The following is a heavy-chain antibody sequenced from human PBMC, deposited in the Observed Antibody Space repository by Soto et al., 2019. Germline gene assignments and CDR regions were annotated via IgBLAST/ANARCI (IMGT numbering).Heavy chain of an antibody. CDR1: GGTFSNYA. V-gene: IGHV1-69*15. CDR2: IIPIYGTT. CDR3: AKAGGADDYIGNWLDP. D-gene: IGHD4-4*01. Sequence: QVHLVQSGAEVKKPGSSVNVSCKASGGTFSNYAITWVRQAPGQGLEWVGRIIPIYGTTNVAQKFQGKVTPTSHQSTTTAYNELSGLRADDTAVYYCAKAGGADDYIGNWLDPWGEGTLLTLSS. J-gene: IGHJ5*02.